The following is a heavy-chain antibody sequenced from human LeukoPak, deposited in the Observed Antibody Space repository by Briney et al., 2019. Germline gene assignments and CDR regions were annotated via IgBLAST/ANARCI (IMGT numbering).Heavy chain of an antibody. CDR1: GYTFTSYG. CDR3: ASIRPTTVTTFMYYFDC. V-gene: IGHV1-18*01. D-gene: IGHD4-11*01. J-gene: IGHJ4*02. Sequence: ASVKVSCKASGYTFTSYGISWVRQAPGQGLEWMGWISADNGNTNYAQKVQGRVTMTTDTSTSTAYMELRSLRSDDTAVYYCASIRPTTVTTFMYYFDCWGQGTLVTVSS. CDR2: ISADNGNT.